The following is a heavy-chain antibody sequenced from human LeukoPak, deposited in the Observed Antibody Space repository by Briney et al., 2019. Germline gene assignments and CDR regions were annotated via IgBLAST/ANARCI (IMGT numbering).Heavy chain of an antibody. CDR1: GGTFSSYT. D-gene: IGHD3-22*01. V-gene: IGHV1-69*08. CDR2: IIPILDTA. CDR3: AKSGYYPEYFQH. J-gene: IGHJ1*01. Sequence: SVKVSCKASGGTFSSYTISWARQAPGQGLEWMGGIIPILDTANYAQKFQGRVTITADKSTSTAYMELSSLRSEDTAVYYCAKSGYYPEYFQHWGQGTLVTVSS.